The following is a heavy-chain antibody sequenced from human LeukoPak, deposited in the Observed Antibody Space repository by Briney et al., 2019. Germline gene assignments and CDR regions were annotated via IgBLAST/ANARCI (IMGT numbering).Heavy chain of an antibody. J-gene: IGHJ4*02. CDR1: GGSIRSYY. CDR2: IYYSGST. V-gene: IGHV4-59*01. CDR3: ARGGNCDISGLH. Sequence: SETLSLTCTVSGGSIRSYYWSWIRQPPGKGLEWIGYIYYSGSTNYNPSLKSRVTISIDTSKNQLSLRLSSVTASDTAAYYCARGGNCDISGLHWGQGTLVTVSS. D-gene: IGHD3-22*01.